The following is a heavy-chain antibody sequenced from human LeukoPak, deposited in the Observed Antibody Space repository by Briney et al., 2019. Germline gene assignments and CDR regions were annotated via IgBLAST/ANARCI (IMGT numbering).Heavy chain of an antibody. Sequence: PGGSLRLSCAASGFTFGKFAMSWVRQAPGKGLQWVSTITSGADTYYADSVKGRFSISRDNSRNTVSVQMHSLRADDTAVYFCAKGDNFGRVADAFDSWGQGTIVTVSS. V-gene: IGHV3-23*01. J-gene: IGHJ3*01. CDR3: AKGDNFGRVADAFDS. CDR2: ITSGADT. CDR1: GFTFGKFA. D-gene: IGHD1-1*01.